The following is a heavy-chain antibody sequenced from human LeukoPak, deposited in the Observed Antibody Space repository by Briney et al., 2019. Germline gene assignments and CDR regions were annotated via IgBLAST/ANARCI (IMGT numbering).Heavy chain of an antibody. Sequence: GGSLRLSCAASGFTFSSYNMNWVRQAPGKGLEWVSSISSSSSYIYYADSVKGRFTISRDNAKNSLYLQMNSLRAEDTAVYYCARGTSVVVPAAVFDYWGQGTLVTVSS. CDR1: GFTFSSYN. V-gene: IGHV3-21*01. D-gene: IGHD2-2*01. J-gene: IGHJ4*02. CDR2: ISSSSSYI. CDR3: ARGTSVVVPAAVFDY.